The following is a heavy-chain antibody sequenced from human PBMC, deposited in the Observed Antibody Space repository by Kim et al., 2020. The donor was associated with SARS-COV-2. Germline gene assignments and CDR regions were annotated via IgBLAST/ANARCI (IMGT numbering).Heavy chain of an antibody. Sequence: GGSLRLSCAASGFTFSSYWMSWVRQAPGKGLEWVANIKQDGSEKYYVDSVKGRFTISRDNAKNSLYLQMNSLRAEDTAVYYCAREGYYGSGRSRYYYYGMDVWGQGTTVTVSS. V-gene: IGHV3-7*01. J-gene: IGHJ6*02. D-gene: IGHD3-10*01. CDR2: IKQDGSEK. CDR1: GFTFSSYW. CDR3: AREGYYGSGRSRYYYYGMDV.